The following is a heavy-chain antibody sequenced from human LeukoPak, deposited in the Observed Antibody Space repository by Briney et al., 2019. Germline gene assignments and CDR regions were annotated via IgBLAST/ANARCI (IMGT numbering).Heavy chain of an antibody. CDR2: LVYDERI. CDR1: GFPFSSYG. Sequence: GGSLRLSCVASGFPFSSYGMHWVRQAPGKGLEWVARLVYDERIDYANSVKGRFSISRDNSKNTLFLDMSDLRVEDTAVYYCARDLSAAFDFWGQGVLVTVSS. D-gene: IGHD6-19*01. J-gene: IGHJ4*02. CDR3: ARDLSAAFDF. V-gene: IGHV3-33*01.